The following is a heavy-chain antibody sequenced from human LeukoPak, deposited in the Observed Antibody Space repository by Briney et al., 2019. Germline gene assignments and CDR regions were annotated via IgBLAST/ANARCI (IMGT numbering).Heavy chain of an antibody. CDR3: ARDHYYDSSGSFDY. CDR1: GYTFTSYG. Sequence: ASVKVSCKASGYTFTSYGISWVRQAPGQGREWMGWISAYNGNTNYAQKLQGRVTMTTDTSTSTAYMELRSLRSDDTAVYYCARDHYYDSSGSFDYWGQGTLVTVSS. CDR2: ISAYNGNT. V-gene: IGHV1-18*01. J-gene: IGHJ4*02. D-gene: IGHD3-22*01.